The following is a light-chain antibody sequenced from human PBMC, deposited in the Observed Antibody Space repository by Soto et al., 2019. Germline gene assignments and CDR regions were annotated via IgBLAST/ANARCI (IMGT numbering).Light chain of an antibody. CDR1: QSINSW. V-gene: IGKV1-5*01. CDR2: DAS. CDR3: QQYHTFSPWT. J-gene: IGKJ1*01. Sequence: DIQMTQSPSTLSAFVGDRVTITCRASQSINSWLAWYQQKPGKAPNLLIYDASRLESGFPSRFSGGGSGTEFSLTIIGLHPDDLATNYCQQYHTFSPWTFXQGTKVGIK.